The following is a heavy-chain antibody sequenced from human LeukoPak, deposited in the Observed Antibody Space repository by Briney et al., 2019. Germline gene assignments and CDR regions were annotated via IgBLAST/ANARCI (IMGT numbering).Heavy chain of an antibody. D-gene: IGHD3-10*01. CDR2: IGSSGSTI. CDR3: ARVRGVTPDY. Sequence: GGSLRLSCAASGFTFSSYEMNWVRQAPGKGLEWVSYIGSSGSTIYYADSVKGRFTISRDNAKNSLYLQMNNLRAEDTAVYYCARVRGVTPDYWGQGTLVTVSS. J-gene: IGHJ4*02. V-gene: IGHV3-48*03. CDR1: GFTFSSYE.